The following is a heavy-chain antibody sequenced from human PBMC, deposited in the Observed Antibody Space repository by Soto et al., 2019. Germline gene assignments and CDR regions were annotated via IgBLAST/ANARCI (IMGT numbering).Heavy chain of an antibody. CDR3: ATRMTTAPY. D-gene: IGHD4-17*01. V-gene: IGHV3-66*01. CDR1: LFIVSDNY. CDR2: IYSGGGT. Sequence: EVRLVHSWGGLVQPGGSLRLSCAASLFIVSDNYMSWVRQAPGKGLEWVSLIYSGGGTDYAESVKGRFTISRDNSKNTLYLRMNSLKAEDTGIYYCATRMTTAPYWGQGTVVTVSS. J-gene: IGHJ4*02.